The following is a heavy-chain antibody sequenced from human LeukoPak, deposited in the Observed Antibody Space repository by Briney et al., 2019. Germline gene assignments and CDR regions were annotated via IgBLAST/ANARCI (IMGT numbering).Heavy chain of an antibody. CDR1: GYTFTSYD. Sequence: ASVKVSCKASGYTFTSYDINWVGQAAGQGLEWMGWTNPNSGNTGYAQKFQGRVTMTSNTSISTAYMELSSLRSEDTAVYYCARGGGGIAVAGRDFDYWGQGTLVTVSS. CDR2: TNPNSGNT. V-gene: IGHV1-8*01. D-gene: IGHD6-19*01. J-gene: IGHJ4*02. CDR3: ARGGGGIAVAGRDFDY.